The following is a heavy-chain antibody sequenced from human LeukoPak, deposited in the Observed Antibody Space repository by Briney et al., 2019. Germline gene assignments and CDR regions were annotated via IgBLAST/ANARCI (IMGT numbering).Heavy chain of an antibody. V-gene: IGHV3-23*01. D-gene: IGHD1-1*01. CDR1: GFTFSSYA. CDR3: AKGVDNTGRLRWFDS. Sequence: TGGSLRLSCAASGFTFSSYAMSWVRQAPGKGLEWVSAISGSGGSTYYADAVKGRFTISRDNSKNTMYLQMNSLRIEDTALYYCAKGVDNTGRLRWFDSWGQGTLVTVSS. J-gene: IGHJ5*01. CDR2: ISGSGGST.